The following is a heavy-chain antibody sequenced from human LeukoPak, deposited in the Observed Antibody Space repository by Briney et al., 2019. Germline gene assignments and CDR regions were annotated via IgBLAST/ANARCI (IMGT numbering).Heavy chain of an antibody. CDR1: NFTFKAYN. V-gene: IGHV3-48*02. CDR2: ITYSSNTI. D-gene: IGHD4-11*01. Sequence: PGGSLRLSCVAYNFTFKAYNMNWVRQAAGKGLEWISYITYSSNTISYADSVRGRFSVSRDNDKDAVYLQLNSLTDEDTAIYYCARGWGYGYSDQWGQGTLVTVSS. CDR3: ARGWGYGYSDQ. J-gene: IGHJ4*02.